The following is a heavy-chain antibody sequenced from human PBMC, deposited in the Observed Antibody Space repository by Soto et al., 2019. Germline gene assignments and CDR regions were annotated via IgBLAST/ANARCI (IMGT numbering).Heavy chain of an antibody. Sequence: EVQLVESGGGLVQPGRSLRLSCAASGFTFDDYAMHWVRQAPGKGLEWVSGISWNSGSIGYADSVKGRFTISRDNAKNSLYLQMNSLRAEDTALYYCAKLAGSRIWYWLDYWGQGTLVTVSS. CDR3: AKLAGSRIWYWLDY. V-gene: IGHV3-9*01. CDR1: GFTFDDYA. D-gene: IGHD6-13*01. J-gene: IGHJ4*02. CDR2: ISWNSGSI.